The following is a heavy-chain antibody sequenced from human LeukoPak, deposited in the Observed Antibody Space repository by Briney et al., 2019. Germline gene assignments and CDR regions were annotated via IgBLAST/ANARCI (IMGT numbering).Heavy chain of an antibody. V-gene: IGHV3-23*01. Sequence: GGTLRLSCAASGFTFSSYGMSWVRQAPGKGLEWVSAISSSGGRTYYADSVKGRFTISRDNAKNSLYLQMNSLRAEDTAVYYCARDWDSSGYPWGRNDAFDIWGQGTMVTVSS. CDR1: GFTFSSYG. CDR2: ISSSGGRT. J-gene: IGHJ3*02. CDR3: ARDWDSSGYPWGRNDAFDI. D-gene: IGHD3-22*01.